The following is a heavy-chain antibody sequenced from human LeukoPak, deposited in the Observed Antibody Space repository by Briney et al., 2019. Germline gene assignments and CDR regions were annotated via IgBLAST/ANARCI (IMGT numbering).Heavy chain of an antibody. CDR3: ARDTVGATSWFDP. Sequence: SETLSLTCTVSGGSISPYFWSWMRQTPGKGLEWIGYIYYSGSTNYNPSLKSRVTISVDTSKNQFSLKLSSVTAADTAVYYCARDTVGATSWFDPWGQGTLVTVSS. D-gene: IGHD1-26*01. CDR1: GGSISPYF. V-gene: IGHV4-59*01. CDR2: IYYSGST. J-gene: IGHJ5*02.